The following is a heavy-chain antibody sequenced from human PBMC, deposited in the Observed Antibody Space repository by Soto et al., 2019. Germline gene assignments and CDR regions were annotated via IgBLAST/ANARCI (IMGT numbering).Heavy chain of an antibody. Sequence: QVQLVESGGGVVQPGRSLRLSCAASGFTFSSYGMHWVRQAPGKGLEWVAVIWYDGSNKYYADSVKGRFTISRDNSKNTLYLQMNSLRAEDTAVYYCAREAAVPAAMRVHYFDYWGQGTLVTVSS. D-gene: IGHD2-2*01. CDR1: GFTFSSYG. CDR2: IWYDGSNK. CDR3: AREAAVPAAMRVHYFDY. J-gene: IGHJ4*02. V-gene: IGHV3-33*01.